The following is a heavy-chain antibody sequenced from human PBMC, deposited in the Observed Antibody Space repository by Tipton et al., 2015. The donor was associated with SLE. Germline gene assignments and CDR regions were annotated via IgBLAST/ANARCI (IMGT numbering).Heavy chain of an antibody. CDR2: IYHSGST. CDR3: ARDREVPAAIGAFDI. Sequence: TLSLTCTVSGGSISSYYWSWIRQPPGKGLEWIGSIYHSGSTYYNPSLKSRVTISVDTSKNQFSLKLSSVTAADTAVYYCARDREVPAAIGAFDIWGQGTMVTVSS. CDR1: GGSISSYY. V-gene: IGHV4-39*07. J-gene: IGHJ3*02. D-gene: IGHD2-2*02.